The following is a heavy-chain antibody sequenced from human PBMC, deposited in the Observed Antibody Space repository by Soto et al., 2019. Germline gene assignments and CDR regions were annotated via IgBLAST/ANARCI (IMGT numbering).Heavy chain of an antibody. Sequence: SETLSLTCAVSGGSISSSNWWSWVRQPPGKGLEWIGEIYHSGSTNYNPSLKSRVTISVDKSKNQFSLKLSSVTAADTAVYYCARATMEDYDSSGYYYFDYWGQGTLVTVSS. CDR1: GGSISSSNW. CDR3: ARATMEDYDSSGYYYFDY. V-gene: IGHV4-4*02. D-gene: IGHD3-22*01. J-gene: IGHJ4*02. CDR2: IYHSGST.